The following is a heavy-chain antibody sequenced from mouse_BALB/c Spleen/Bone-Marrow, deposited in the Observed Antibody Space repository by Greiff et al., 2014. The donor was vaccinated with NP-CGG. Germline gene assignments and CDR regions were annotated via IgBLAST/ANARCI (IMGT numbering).Heavy chain of an antibody. V-gene: IGHV5-4*02. Sequence: DVMLVESGGGLVKPGGSLKLSCAASGFTFSDYYMYWVRQTPEKRLEWVATISDGGTYTFYPDSVKGRFTISRDNAKNNLYLQMSGLQSEDTAMYYCTRSGKRYGAMDYWGQGTSVTVSS. D-gene: IGHD2-10*02. CDR1: GFTFSDYY. CDR3: TRSGKRYGAMDY. J-gene: IGHJ4*01. CDR2: ISDGGTYT.